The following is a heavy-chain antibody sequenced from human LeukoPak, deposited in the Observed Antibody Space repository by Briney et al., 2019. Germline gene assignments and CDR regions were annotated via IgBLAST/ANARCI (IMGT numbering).Heavy chain of an antibody. CDR3: ARDPVPICSSTSCYVVGNNWFDP. Sequence: ASVKVSCKASGGTFSSYAISWVRQAPGQGLEWMGRIIPILGIPDYAQKFQGRVTITADKSTSTAYMELSSLRSEDTAVYYCARDPVPICSSTSCYVVGNNWFDPWGQGTLVTVSS. CDR1: GGTFSSYA. D-gene: IGHD2-2*01. V-gene: IGHV1-69*04. CDR2: IIPILGIP. J-gene: IGHJ5*02.